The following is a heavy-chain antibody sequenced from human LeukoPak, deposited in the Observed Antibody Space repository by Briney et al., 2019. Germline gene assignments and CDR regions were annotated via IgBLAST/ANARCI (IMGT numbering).Heavy chain of an antibody. D-gene: IGHD6-19*01. J-gene: IGHJ4*02. CDR2: ISGSGGST. V-gene: IGHV3-23*01. CDR3: AKAGDSSGWYIPAYFDY. CDR1: GFTVSNNY. Sequence: GGSLRLSCVVSGFTVSNNYMKWVRQAPGKGLEWVSAISGSGGSTYYADSVKGRFTISRDNSKNTLYLQMNSLRAEDTAVYYCAKAGDSSGWYIPAYFDYWGQGTLVTVSS.